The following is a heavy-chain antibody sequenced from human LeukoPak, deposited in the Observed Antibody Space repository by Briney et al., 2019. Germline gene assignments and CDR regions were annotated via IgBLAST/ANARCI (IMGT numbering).Heavy chain of an antibody. CDR2: ISGSGGST. D-gene: IGHD2-2*01. J-gene: IGHJ4*02. CDR1: GFAFSSYA. Sequence: PGGSVRLSCGASGFAFSSYAMSWVPQAPGKGLEWVSAISGSGGSTYYADSVKGRFTISRDNSKNTLYLQMNSLRAEDTAVYYCARDSGYCSSTSCYGDYWGQGTLVTVSS. V-gene: IGHV3-23*01. CDR3: ARDSGYCSSTSCYGDY.